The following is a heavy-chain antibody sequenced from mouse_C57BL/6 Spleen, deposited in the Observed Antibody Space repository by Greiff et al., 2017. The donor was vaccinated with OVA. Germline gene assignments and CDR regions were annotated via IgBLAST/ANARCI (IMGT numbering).Heavy chain of an antibody. Sequence: EVQGVESGEGLVKPGGSLKLSCAASGFTFSSYAMSWVRQTPEKRLEWVAYISSGGDYIYYADTVKGRFTISRDNARNTLYLQMSSLKSEDTAMYYCTRDPMVTTEFAYWGQGTLVTVSA. CDR1: GFTFSSYA. V-gene: IGHV5-9-1*02. CDR3: TRDPMVTTEFAY. D-gene: IGHD2-2*01. J-gene: IGHJ3*01. CDR2: ISSGGDYI.